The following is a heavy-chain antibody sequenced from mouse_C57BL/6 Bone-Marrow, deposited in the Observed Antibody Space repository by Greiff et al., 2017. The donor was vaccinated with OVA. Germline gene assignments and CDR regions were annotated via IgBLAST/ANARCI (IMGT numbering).Heavy chain of an antibody. CDR2: IYPGDGDT. J-gene: IGHJ1*03. V-gene: IGHV1-80*01. CDR3: ARPDYYGSSFHWYFDV. D-gene: IGHD1-1*01. CDR1: GYAFSSYW. Sequence: VQLVESGAELVKPGASVKISCKASGYAFSSYWMNWVKQRPGKGLEWIGQIYPGDGDTNYNGKFKGKATLTADKSSSTAYMQLSSLTSEDSAVYFCARPDYYGSSFHWYFDVWGTGTTVTVSS.